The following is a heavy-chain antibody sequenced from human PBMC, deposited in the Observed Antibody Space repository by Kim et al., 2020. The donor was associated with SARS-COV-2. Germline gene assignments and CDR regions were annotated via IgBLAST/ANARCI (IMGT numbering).Heavy chain of an antibody. D-gene: IGHD5-12*01. CDR1: GFTFSSYS. V-gene: IGHV3-21*01. Sequence: GGSLRLSCAPSGFTFSSYSMNWVRQAPGKGLEWVSSISSSSSYIYYADSVKGRFTISRDNAKNSLYLQMNSLRAEDTAVYYCARDSGIVATINFDYWGQGTLVTVSS. J-gene: IGHJ4*02. CDR3: ARDSGIVATINFDY. CDR2: ISSSSSYI.